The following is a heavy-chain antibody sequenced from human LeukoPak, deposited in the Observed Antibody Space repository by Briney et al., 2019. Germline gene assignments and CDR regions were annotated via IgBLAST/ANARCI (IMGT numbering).Heavy chain of an antibody. J-gene: IGHJ4*02. CDR2: INHSGST. D-gene: IGHD3-10*01. CDR1: GGSFSGYY. V-gene: IGHV4-34*01. CDR3: ARRRYGVPFDY. Sequence: SETLSLTCAVYGGSFSGYYWSWIRQPPGKGLEWIGEINHSGSTNYNPSLKRRVTISVDTSKNQFYLKLSSVPAEDTAVYYCARRRYGVPFDYWGQGTLVTVSS.